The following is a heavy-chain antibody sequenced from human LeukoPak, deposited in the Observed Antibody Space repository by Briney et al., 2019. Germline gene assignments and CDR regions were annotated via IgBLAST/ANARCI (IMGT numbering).Heavy chain of an antibody. Sequence: SETLSLTCTVSGVSISIDYWSWIRQPPGKGLEYIGYVYYSGSTNYNPSLKSRVTISADTSKNQISLKLSSVTAADTAVYYCARVYSGYDWRFFDYWGQGTMVTVSS. D-gene: IGHD5-12*01. CDR1: GVSISIDY. J-gene: IGHJ4*02. V-gene: IGHV4-59*01. CDR3: ARVYSGYDWRFFDY. CDR2: VYYSGST.